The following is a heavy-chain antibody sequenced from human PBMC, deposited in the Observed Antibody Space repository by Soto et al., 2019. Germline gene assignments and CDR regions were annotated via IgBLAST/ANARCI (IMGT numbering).Heavy chain of an antibody. CDR2: ISGSGGST. Sequence: GGSLRLSCAASGLTFSSYAMSWVRQAPGKGLEWVSAISGSGGSTYYADSVKGRFTISRDNSKNTLYLQMNSLRAEDTAVYYSAKDWDIVVVPAASLDAFDIWGQGTMVTVSS. CDR1: GLTFSSYA. V-gene: IGHV3-23*01. D-gene: IGHD2-2*01. J-gene: IGHJ3*02. CDR3: AKDWDIVVVPAASLDAFDI.